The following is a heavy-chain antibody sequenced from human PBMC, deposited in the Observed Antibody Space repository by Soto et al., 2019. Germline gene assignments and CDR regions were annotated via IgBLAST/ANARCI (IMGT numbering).Heavy chain of an antibody. CDR1: GGSIGRGGYY. V-gene: IGHV4-31*03. J-gene: IGHJ5*02. Sequence: SETLSLTCTVSGGSIGRGGYYWSWIRQHPGKGLEWIGYIYYSGSTYYNPSPKSRVTISVDTSKNQFSLKLSSVTAADTAVYYCAREKNRHWFDPWGQGTLVTVXS. CDR2: IYYSGST. CDR3: AREKNRHWFDP.